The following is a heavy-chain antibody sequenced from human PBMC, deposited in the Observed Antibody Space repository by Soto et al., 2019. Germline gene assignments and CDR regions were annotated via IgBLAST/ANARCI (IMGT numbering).Heavy chain of an antibody. D-gene: IGHD1-26*01. CDR1: GGSFNGYI. V-gene: IGHV4-34*01. J-gene: IGHJ4*02. CDR2: INHSGST. CDR3: ARGLTTRSSYSGGWYYFDH. Sequence: QVQLQQWGAGLLKPSETLSLTCAVQGGSFNGYIRTWIRQPPGKGLQWIGQINHSGSTYYNPSLKSRVTISLYPSNDQFSLELDSVTAADTSVYYCARGLTTRSSYSGGWYYFDHWGQGTPVTVSS.